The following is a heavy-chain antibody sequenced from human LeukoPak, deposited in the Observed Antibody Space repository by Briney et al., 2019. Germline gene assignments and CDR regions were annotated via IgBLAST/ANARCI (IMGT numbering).Heavy chain of an antibody. CDR3: ARVHGLTAAAGPRDY. D-gene: IGHD6-13*01. CDR2: IYSGGST. CDR1: GFTVSSNY. J-gene: IGHJ4*02. Sequence: GGSLRLSCAASGFTVSSNYMSWVRQAPGKGLERVSVIYSGGSTYYADSVKGRFTISRDNSKNTLYLQMNSLRAEDTAVYYCARVHGLTAAAGPRDYWGQGTLVTVSS. V-gene: IGHV3-66*02.